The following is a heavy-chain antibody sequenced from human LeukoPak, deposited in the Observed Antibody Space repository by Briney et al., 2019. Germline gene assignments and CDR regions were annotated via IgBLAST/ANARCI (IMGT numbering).Heavy chain of an antibody. Sequence: GGSLRLSCAASGFTFRSYVMSWVRQSPGKELEWVSSISGSGSSTFSADSVKGRFTISRDNSKNSLYLQMNSLRAEDTAVYYCAKDSPVPKPHIDYWGQGTLVTVSS. V-gene: IGHV3-23*01. CDR1: GFTFRSYV. CDR2: ISGSGSST. J-gene: IGHJ4*02. D-gene: IGHD2-2*01. CDR3: AKDSPVPKPHIDY.